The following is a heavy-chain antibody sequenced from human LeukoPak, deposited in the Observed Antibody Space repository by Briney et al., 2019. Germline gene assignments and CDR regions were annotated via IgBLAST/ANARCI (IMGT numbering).Heavy chain of an antibody. CDR1: GGTFSSYA. Sequence: ASVKVSCKASGGTFSSYAISWVRQAPGQGLEWMGGIIPIFGTANYAQKFQGRVTITTDESTSTAYMELSSLRSEDTAVYYCARGNSGYSYGYGIRYYFDSRGQGTLVTVSS. D-gene: IGHD5-18*01. V-gene: IGHV1-69*05. CDR2: IIPIFGTA. CDR3: ARGNSGYSYGYGIRYYFDS. J-gene: IGHJ4*02.